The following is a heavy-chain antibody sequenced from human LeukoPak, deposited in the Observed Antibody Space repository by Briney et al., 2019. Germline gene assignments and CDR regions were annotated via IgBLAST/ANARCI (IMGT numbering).Heavy chain of an antibody. D-gene: IGHD1-1*01. J-gene: IGHJ4*02. Sequence: GGSLRLSCSASGFTFSSYAMHWVRQAPGKGLEYVSAISSNGGSTYYADSVKGRFTISRDNSKNTLYLQMSSLRAEDTAVYYCVKERGGSATGTTPYSDYWGQGTLVTVSS. CDR3: VKERGGSATGTTPYSDY. CDR2: ISSNGGST. V-gene: IGHV3-64D*06. CDR1: GFTFSSYA.